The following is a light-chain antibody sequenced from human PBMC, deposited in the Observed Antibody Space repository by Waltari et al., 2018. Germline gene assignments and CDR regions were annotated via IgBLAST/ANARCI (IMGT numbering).Light chain of an antibody. J-gene: IGLJ1*01. CDR3: SSYTSSSSRV. CDR1: SSDIGGYNY. CDR2: DVS. V-gene: IGLV2-14*01. Sequence: QSALTQPASVSGSPGQSITISCTGTSSDIGGYNYVSWYQQHPGKAPKLMIYDVSKRPSGVSNRFSGSKAGNTVSLTISGLQTVDEAEYYCSSYTSSSSRVFGTGTKVTVL.